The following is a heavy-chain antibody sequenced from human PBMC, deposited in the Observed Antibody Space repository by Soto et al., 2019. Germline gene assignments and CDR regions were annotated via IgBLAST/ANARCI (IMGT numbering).Heavy chain of an antibody. Sequence: SETLSLTCTVSGGSISSGGYYWSWIRQHPGKGLEWIGYIYYSGSTYYNPSLKSRVTISVDTSKNQFSLKLSSVTAADTAVYYCARGADTSGEMGDFWSGYFPVRYYMDVWGKGTTVTVSS. J-gene: IGHJ6*03. CDR3: ARGADTSGEMGDFWSGYFPVRYYMDV. D-gene: IGHD3-3*01. CDR2: IYYSGST. CDR1: GGSISSGGYY. V-gene: IGHV4-31*03.